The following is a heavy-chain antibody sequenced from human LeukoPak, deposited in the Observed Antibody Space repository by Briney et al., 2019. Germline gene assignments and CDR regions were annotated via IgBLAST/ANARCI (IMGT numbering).Heavy chain of an antibody. V-gene: IGHV4-34*01. CDR3: ARESGSYYSDAFDI. D-gene: IGHD1-26*01. J-gene: IGHJ3*02. Sequence: SETLSLTRAVYGGSFSGFYWTWIRQPPGKGLEWIGEINHSGSTNYNPSLKSRVTISVDKSKNQFSLKLSSVTAADTAVYYCARESGSYYSDAFDIWGQGTMVTVSS. CDR2: INHSGST. CDR1: GGSFSGFY.